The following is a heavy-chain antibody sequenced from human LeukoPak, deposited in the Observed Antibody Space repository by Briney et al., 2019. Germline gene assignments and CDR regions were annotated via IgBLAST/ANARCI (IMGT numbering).Heavy chain of an antibody. V-gene: IGHV4-31*11. J-gene: IGHJ4*02. CDR1: GGSFSGYY. D-gene: IGHD2-8*01. CDR3: ARAKTMVPDFGS. Sequence: PSETLSLTCAVYGGSFSGYYWSWIRQHPGKGLEWIGYFYYTGSTYYNPSLKSRLTISVDTSKNQFSLKLSSVTAADTAVYYCARAKTMVPDFGSWGQGTLVTVSS. CDR2: FYYTGST.